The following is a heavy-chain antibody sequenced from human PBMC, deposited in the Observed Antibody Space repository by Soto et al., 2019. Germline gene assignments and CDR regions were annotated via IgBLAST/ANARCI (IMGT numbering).Heavy chain of an antibody. V-gene: IGHV4-59*01. CDR3: ARVHGGYYYYGMDV. CDR2: IYYSGST. Sequence: PSETLSLTCTVSGGSISSYYWSWIRQPPGKGLEWIRYIYYSGSTSYNPSLKSRVTISVDTSKNQFSLKLSSVTAAVTAVYYCARVHGGYYYYGMDVWGQGTTVTVSS. J-gene: IGHJ6*02. CDR1: GGSISSYY.